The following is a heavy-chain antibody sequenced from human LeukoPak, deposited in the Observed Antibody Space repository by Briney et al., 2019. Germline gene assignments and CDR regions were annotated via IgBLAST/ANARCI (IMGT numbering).Heavy chain of an antibody. CDR1: GFTFSSYE. J-gene: IGHJ6*03. V-gene: IGHV3-48*03. CDR2: ISSSGSTI. Sequence: GSLRLSCAASGFTFSSYEMNWVRQAPGKGLEWVSYISSSGSTIYYADSVKGRFTIFRDNAKNSLYLQMNSLRAEDTAVYYCARESRGYDILTGKYHRGYYSYYMDVWGKGTTVTVSS. D-gene: IGHD3-9*01. CDR3: ARESRGYDILTGKYHRGYYSYYMDV.